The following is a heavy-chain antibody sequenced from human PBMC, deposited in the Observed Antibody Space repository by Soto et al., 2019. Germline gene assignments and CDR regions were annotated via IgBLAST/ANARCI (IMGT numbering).Heavy chain of an antibody. Sequence: EVQLVESGGGLVQPGGSLNLSCAASGFSLSDYSMNWVRQAPGKGLEWVSYISPKTGNTYYADSVKGRFTISRDIANNSVFRQINSLRDEDSAVYYWARSNYAYDYWGQGTLVSVSS. CDR1: GFSLSDYS. CDR2: ISPKTGNT. D-gene: IGHD1-7*01. V-gene: IGHV3-48*02. J-gene: IGHJ4*02. CDR3: ARSNYAYDY.